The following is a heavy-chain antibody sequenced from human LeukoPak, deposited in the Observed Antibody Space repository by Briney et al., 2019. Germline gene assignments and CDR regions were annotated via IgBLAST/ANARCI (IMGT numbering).Heavy chain of an antibody. V-gene: IGHV3-30*04. CDR3: AKDDAWGRYKD. Sequence: PGGSLRLSCAASGFTFSSYAMSWVRQAPGKGLGWVAVISYDGSNKYYADSVKGRFTISRDNSKNTVSLQMNSLRGDDTAVYYCAKDDAWGRYKDWGQGTLVTVSS. CDR2: ISYDGSNK. CDR1: GFTFSSYA. D-gene: IGHD3-16*01. J-gene: IGHJ1*01.